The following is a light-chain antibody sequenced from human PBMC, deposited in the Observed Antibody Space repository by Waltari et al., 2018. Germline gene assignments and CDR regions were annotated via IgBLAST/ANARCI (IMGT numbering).Light chain of an antibody. CDR1: QCIFSA. J-gene: IGKJ4*01. Sequence: AFQLTQSPSSLSASVGDRVTISCRASQCIFSALAWYQQKPGHPPKLLIYAASTLESGVPSRFSGSGSGTDFTLTISSLEAEDFATYYCQQFNTYPLTFGGGTRVDIK. CDR2: AAS. CDR3: QQFNTYPLT. V-gene: IGKV1-13*02.